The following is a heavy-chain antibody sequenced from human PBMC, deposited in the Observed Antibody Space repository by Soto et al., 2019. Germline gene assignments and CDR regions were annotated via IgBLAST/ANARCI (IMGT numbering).Heavy chain of an antibody. Sequence: SETLSLTCAVSCDAISSNHWNWIRQPPGRGLEWIGYIYNSGTTKYNPSLKSRVIISVDTSKNQLSLKLSSVTAADTAVYYCARVSMSTVSWGFDPWGQGTRVTVSS. CDR2: IYNSGTT. V-gene: IGHV4-59*01. CDR3: ARVSMSTVSWGFDP. D-gene: IGHD4-4*01. J-gene: IGHJ5*02. CDR1: CDAISSNH.